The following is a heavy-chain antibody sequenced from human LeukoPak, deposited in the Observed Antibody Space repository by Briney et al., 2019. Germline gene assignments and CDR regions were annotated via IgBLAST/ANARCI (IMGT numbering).Heavy chain of an antibody. CDR1: GGSISTSTYD. D-gene: IGHD3-16*01. Sequence: SETLSPTWTVSGGSISTSTYDCGWIRRPPGKGLEWIGSIYYSGTTYYNPSLKSRVTVSVDASKNQFSLNLSSVTAADTAVYYCVRGSTLRHYQYWGQGTLVTVSS. CDR3: VRGSTLRHYQY. J-gene: IGHJ4*02. CDR2: IYYSGTT. V-gene: IGHV4-39*01.